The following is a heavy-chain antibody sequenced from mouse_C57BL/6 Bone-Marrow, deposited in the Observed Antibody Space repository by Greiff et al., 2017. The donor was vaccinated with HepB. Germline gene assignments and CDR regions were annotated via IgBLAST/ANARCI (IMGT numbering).Heavy chain of an antibody. Sequence: EVKLEESGGGLVKPGGSLKLSCAASGFTFSDYGMHWVRQAPEKGLEWVAYISSGSSTIYYADTVKGRFTISRDNAKNTLFLQMTSLRSEDTAMYYCARTITTVVAPYAMDYWGQGTSVTVSS. CDR1: GFTFSDYG. V-gene: IGHV5-17*01. J-gene: IGHJ4*01. CDR2: ISSGSSTI. CDR3: ARTITTVVAPYAMDY. D-gene: IGHD1-1*01.